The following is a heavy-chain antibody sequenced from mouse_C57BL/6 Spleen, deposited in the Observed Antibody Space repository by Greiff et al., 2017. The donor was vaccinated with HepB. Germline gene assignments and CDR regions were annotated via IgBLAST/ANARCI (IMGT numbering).Heavy chain of an antibody. D-gene: IGHD2-3*01. CDR2: ISSGSSTI. CDR1: GFTFSDYG. V-gene: IGHV5-17*01. Sequence: EVKLMESGGGLVKPGGSLKLSCAASGFTFSDYGMHWVRQAPEKGLEWVAYISSGSSTIYYADTVKGRFTISRDNAKNTLFLQMTSLRSEDTAMYYCARHDGYYVQYFDVWGTGTTVTVSS. CDR3: ARHDGYYVQYFDV. J-gene: IGHJ1*03.